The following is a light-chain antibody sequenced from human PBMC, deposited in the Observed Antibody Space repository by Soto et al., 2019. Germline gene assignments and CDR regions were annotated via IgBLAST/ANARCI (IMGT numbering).Light chain of an antibody. J-gene: IGKJ1*01. CDR3: QQYVTSSPRT. Sequence: EIVLTQSPGTLSLSPGERATLSCRASHTISSSYLAWYQQNPGQAPRLLMYGISRRATGIPDRFSGSGSGTYFTLTITRLEPEDFAVYYCQQYVTSSPRTFGQGTKVEIK. CDR2: GIS. V-gene: IGKV3-20*01. CDR1: HTISSSY.